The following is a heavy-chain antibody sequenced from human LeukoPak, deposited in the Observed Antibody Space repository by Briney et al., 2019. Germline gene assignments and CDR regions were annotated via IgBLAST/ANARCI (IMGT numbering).Heavy chain of an antibody. J-gene: IGHJ4*02. D-gene: IGHD1-7*01. CDR1: GYTFTSYG. CDR3: ARAPNWNYPLSDY. CDR2: ISAYNGNT. Sequence: GASVKVSCKASGYTFTSYGISWVRQAPGQGLEWMVWISAYNGNTNYAQKLQGRVTMTTDTSTSTAYVELRSLRSDDTAVYYCARAPNWNYPLSDYWGQGTLVTVSS. V-gene: IGHV1-18*01.